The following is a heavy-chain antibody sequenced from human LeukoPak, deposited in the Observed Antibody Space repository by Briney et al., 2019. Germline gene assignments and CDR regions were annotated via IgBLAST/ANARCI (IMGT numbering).Heavy chain of an antibody. D-gene: IGHD2-8*01. CDR2: INAGNGNT. CDR1: GYTFTSYA. CDR3: ARLKYCTNGVCYAGFDY. J-gene: IGHJ4*02. Sequence: ASVNVSCKASGYTFTSYAMHWVRQAPGQRLEWMGWINAGNGNTKYSQKFQGRVTITRDTSADTAYMELSSLRPEDTAVYYCARLKYCTNGVCYAGFDYWGQGTLVTVSS. V-gene: IGHV1-3*01.